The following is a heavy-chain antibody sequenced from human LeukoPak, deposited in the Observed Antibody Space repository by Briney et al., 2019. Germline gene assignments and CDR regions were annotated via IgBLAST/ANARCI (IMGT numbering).Heavy chain of an antibody. CDR1: GYSFIGYY. V-gene: IGHV1-2*02. D-gene: IGHD5-12*01. CDR2: INPNSGGT. CDR3: AREGSGYPY. J-gene: IGHJ4*02. Sequence: ASVKVSCKATGYSFIGYYMHWVRQAPGQGLEWMGWINPNSGGTNYAQKFQGRVTMTRDTSISTAYMEVSRLTSDDTAVFYCAREGSGYPYWGQATLVTVSS.